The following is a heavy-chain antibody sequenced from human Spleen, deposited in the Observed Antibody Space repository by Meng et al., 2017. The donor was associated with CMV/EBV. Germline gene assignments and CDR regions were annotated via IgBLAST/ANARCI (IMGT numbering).Heavy chain of an antibody. J-gene: IGHJ4*02. Sequence: GESLKISCAASGFTFSSYSMNWVRQAPGKGLEWVSSISSSSSYIYYADSVKGRFTISRNNSKNTLYVQMNILTAADSAVYYCARVSAAGAFVDYWGQGTPVTVSS. CDR2: ISSSSSYI. V-gene: IGHV3-21*01. CDR3: ARVSAAGAFVDY. D-gene: IGHD6-13*01. CDR1: GFTFSSYS.